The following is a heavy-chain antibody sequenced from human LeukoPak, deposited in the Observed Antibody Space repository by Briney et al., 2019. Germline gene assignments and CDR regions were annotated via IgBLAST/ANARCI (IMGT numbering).Heavy chain of an antibody. CDR1: GFTFSNYW. CDR3: AGRSGSFDY. D-gene: IGHD3-10*01. Sequence: PGGSLGLSCAASGFTFSNYWMSWVRQAPGKGLEWVANIKQDGSKKNYVDSVKGRFTISRDNAKNSLYLQMNSLRAEDTAVYYCAGRSGSFDYWGQGTLVTVSS. V-gene: IGHV3-7*01. J-gene: IGHJ4*02. CDR2: IKQDGSKK.